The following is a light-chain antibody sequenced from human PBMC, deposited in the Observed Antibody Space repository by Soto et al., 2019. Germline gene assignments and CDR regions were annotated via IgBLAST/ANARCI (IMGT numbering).Light chain of an antibody. Sequence: AIRMTQSPSSLSASTGDRVTITCRASQDISTYLAWYQQKLGKAPKLLIYGASTLKSGVPSRFSGGGYGTDFTLSISDLQSEDFAAYYCQQYYSYLWTFGQGTTVEIK. CDR3: QQYYSYLWT. J-gene: IGKJ1*01. V-gene: IGKV1-8*01. CDR2: GAS. CDR1: QDISTY.